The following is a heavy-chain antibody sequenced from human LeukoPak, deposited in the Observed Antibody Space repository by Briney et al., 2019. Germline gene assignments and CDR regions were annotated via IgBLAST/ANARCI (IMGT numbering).Heavy chain of an antibody. J-gene: IGHJ4*02. Sequence: GGSLRLSCATSGFTFSSYNMNWVRQAPGKGLEWVSFISSSSSHIYYADSVKGRFTISRDNAKNSLYLQMNSLRAEDTAVYYCSDVSGSYWGQGTLVTVSS. CDR2: ISSSSSHI. CDR3: SDVSGSY. V-gene: IGHV3-21*01. CDR1: GFTFSSYN. D-gene: IGHD3-10*01.